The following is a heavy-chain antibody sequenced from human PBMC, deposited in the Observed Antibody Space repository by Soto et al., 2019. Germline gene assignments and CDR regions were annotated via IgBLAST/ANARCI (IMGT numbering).Heavy chain of an antibody. V-gene: IGHV3-66*01. J-gene: IGHJ4*02. CDR3: AIVPFQVFGY. CDR2: IFSDGST. Sequence: EVQVVESGGGLVQPGGSLRLSCAASGFTVSNNYMSWVRQAPGKGLEWISVIFSDGSTYYADSVKGRFTISRDNSENTLYLQINSLKAEDTAVYYWAIVPFQVFGYWGQGTLVTVSS. CDR1: GFTVSNNY.